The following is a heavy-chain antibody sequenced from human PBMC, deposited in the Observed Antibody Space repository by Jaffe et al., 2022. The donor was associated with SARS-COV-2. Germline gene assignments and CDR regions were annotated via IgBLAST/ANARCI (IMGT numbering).Heavy chain of an antibody. CDR3: ARGGQDY. V-gene: IGHV3-49*05. CDR2: IVSNAYGGTA. J-gene: IGHJ4*02. CDR1: GFTFGDYA. Sequence: EVQLVESGGDLVKPGRSLRLSCTASGFTFGDYAMSWFRQAPGKGLEWLTFIVSNAYGGTADYAASVKGRFTISRDDSKSIVYLQMNSLKTEDTAIYYCARGGQDYWGQGTLVTVSS.